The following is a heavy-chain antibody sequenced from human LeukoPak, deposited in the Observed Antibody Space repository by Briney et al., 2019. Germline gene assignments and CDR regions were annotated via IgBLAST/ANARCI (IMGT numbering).Heavy chain of an antibody. CDR1: GGSISSGGYC. Sequence: SETLSLTCTVSGGSISSGGYCWSWIRQHPGKGLEWIGYIYYSGSTYYNPSLKSRVTISVDTSKNQFSLKLSSVTAADTAVYYCASPRYNWNDEPGAFDIWGQGTMVTVSS. CDR3: ASPRYNWNDEPGAFDI. D-gene: IGHD1-20*01. J-gene: IGHJ3*02. CDR2: IYYSGST. V-gene: IGHV4-31*03.